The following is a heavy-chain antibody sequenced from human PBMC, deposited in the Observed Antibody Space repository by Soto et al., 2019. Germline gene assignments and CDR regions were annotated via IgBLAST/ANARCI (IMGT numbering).Heavy chain of an antibody. CDR3: TCITGTISFDY. V-gene: IGHV3-73*02. D-gene: IGHD1-20*01. Sequence: EVQLVESGGGLVQPGGSLKLSCAASGFTFSGSAMHWVRQASGKGLEWVGRIRSKANSYATTYAASVKGRFTISRDDSKNTAYLQMNSPKTEDTAVYYCTCITGTISFDYWGQGTLVTVSS. J-gene: IGHJ4*02. CDR1: GFTFSGSA. CDR2: IRSKANSYAT.